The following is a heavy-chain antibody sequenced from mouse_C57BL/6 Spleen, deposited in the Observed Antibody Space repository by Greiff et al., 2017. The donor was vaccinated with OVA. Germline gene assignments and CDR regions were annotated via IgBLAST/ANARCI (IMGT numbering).Heavy chain of an antibody. CDR1: GYTFTDYY. CDR3: ARGTRWYFDV. CDR2: INPYNGGT. V-gene: IGHV1-19*01. Sequence: VQLQQSGPVLVKPGASVKMSCKASGYTFTDYYMNWVKQSHGKSLEWIGVINPYNGGTSYNQKFKGKATLTVDKSSSTAYMELNSLTSEDSAVYYCARGTRWYFDVWGTGTTVTVSS. D-gene: IGHD2-14*01. J-gene: IGHJ1*03.